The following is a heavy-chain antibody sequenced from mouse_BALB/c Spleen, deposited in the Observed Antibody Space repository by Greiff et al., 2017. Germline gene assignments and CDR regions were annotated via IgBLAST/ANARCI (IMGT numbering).Heavy chain of an antibody. CDR3: ARDQDYYGSSYGY. Sequence: EVQLQQSGPELVKPGASVKISCKASGYTFTDYNMHWVKQSHGKSLEWIGYIYPYNGGTGYNQKFKSKATLTVDNSSSTAYMELRSLTSEDSAVYYCARDQDYYGSSYGYWGQGTTLTVSS. J-gene: IGHJ2*01. D-gene: IGHD1-1*01. CDR1: GYTFTDYN. V-gene: IGHV1S29*02. CDR2: IYPYNGGT.